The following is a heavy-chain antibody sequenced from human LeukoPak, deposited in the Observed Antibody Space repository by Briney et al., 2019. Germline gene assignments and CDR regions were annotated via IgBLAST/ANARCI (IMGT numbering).Heavy chain of an antibody. CDR2: TYYRSKWYN. D-gene: IGHD1-26*01. CDR1: GDSASSNSAA. Sequence: SQTLSLTCAISGDSASSNSAAWNWIRQSPSRGLEWLGRTYYRSKWYNDYAVSVKSRITINPDTSENQFSLQLNSVTPEDTAVYYCAREVEWELSRPLVVFDYWGQGTLVTVSS. V-gene: IGHV6-1*01. J-gene: IGHJ4*02. CDR3: AREVEWELSRPLVVFDY.